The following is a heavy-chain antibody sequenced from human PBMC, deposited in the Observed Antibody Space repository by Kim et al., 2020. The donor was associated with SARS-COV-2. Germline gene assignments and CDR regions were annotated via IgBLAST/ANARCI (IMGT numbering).Heavy chain of an antibody. D-gene: IGHD2-21*02. CDR2: IYYSGST. J-gene: IGHJ5*02. V-gene: IGHV4-39*01. Sequence: SETLSLTCTVSGGSISSSSYYWGWIRQPPGKGLEWIGSIYYSGSTYYNPSLKSRVTISVDTSKNQFSLKLSSVTAADTAVYYCARPAGGNSGLVRWFDPWGQGTLVTVSS. CDR1: GGSISSSSYY. CDR3: ARPAGGNSGLVRWFDP.